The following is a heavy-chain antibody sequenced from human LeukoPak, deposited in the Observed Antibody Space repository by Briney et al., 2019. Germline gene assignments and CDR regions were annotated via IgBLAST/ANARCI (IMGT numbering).Heavy chain of an antibody. V-gene: IGHV3-30*14. Sequence: GGSLRLSCAASGFTFSSYAMHWVRQAPGKGLEWVAVISYDGSNKYYADSVKGRFTISRDNSKNTLYLQMNSLRAEDTAVYYCASGYYYDSSGYYPFDYWGQGTMVTVSS. J-gene: IGHJ4*02. CDR2: ISYDGSNK. CDR1: GFTFSSYA. CDR3: ASGYYYDSSGYYPFDY. D-gene: IGHD3-22*01.